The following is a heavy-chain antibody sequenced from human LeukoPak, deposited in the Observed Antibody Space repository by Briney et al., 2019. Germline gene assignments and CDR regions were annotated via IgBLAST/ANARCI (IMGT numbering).Heavy chain of an antibody. CDR3: ARDREQQLVRVTWVRKNDAFDI. V-gene: IGHV4-39*07. Sequence: PSETLSLTCTVSGGSISSSSYYWGWIRQPPGKGLGWIGSIYYSGGTYYNPSLKSRVTISVDTSKNQFSLKLSSVTAADTAVYYCARDREQQLVRVTWVRKNDAFDIWGQGTMVTVSS. CDR1: GGSISSSSYY. CDR2: IYYSGGT. D-gene: IGHD6-13*01. J-gene: IGHJ3*02.